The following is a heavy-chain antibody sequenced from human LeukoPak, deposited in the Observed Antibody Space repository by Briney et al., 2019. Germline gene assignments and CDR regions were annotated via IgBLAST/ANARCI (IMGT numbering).Heavy chain of an antibody. Sequence: ASVKVSCKASGYTFATDCISWIRQAPGQGLEWLGLISGYTGNTYYAQMFQGRVTMTTDTSTSTAYMELRNLKSDDTALYYCAKDEWELPYYLPLWGQGTHVSVPS. CDR3: AKDEWELPYYLPL. D-gene: IGHD1-26*01. J-gene: IGHJ4*02. CDR1: GYTFATDC. V-gene: IGHV1-18*01. CDR2: ISGYTGNT.